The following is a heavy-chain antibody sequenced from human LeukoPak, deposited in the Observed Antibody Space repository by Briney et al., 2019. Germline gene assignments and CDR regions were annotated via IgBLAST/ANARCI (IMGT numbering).Heavy chain of an antibody. CDR2: IYSGGST. D-gene: IGHD5-18*01. J-gene: IGHJ4*02. V-gene: IGHV3-66*01. CDR3: ARAWDTTVVTLRLYY. Sequence: PGGSLRLSCVASGFTVNSNYMSWVRQAPGKGLEWVSVIYSGGSTFYADSVKGRFTISRDNSQNTLYLQMNSLRAEDTAVYYCARAWDTTVVTLRLYYWGQGTLVTVSS. CDR1: GFTVNSNY.